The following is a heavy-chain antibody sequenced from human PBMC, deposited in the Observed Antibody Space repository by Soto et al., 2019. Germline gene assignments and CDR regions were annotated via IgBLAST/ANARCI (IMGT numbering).Heavy chain of an antibody. CDR3: ASTYDSSPNYV. Sequence: SETLSLTCSVSGVSLVGYYSSCVRQPPGKGLEWLGHIDYSGNTKYNPSLESRVTMSVDRSENQVSLKLSSVTAADTAVYYCASTYDSSPNYVWGQGTTVTVSS. V-gene: IGHV4-59*01. CDR1: GVSLVGYY. CDR2: IDYSGNT. D-gene: IGHD3-22*01. J-gene: IGHJ6*01.